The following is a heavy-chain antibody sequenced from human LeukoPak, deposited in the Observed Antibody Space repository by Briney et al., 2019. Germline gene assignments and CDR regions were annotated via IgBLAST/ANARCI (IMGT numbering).Heavy chain of an antibody. V-gene: IGHV1-46*03. D-gene: IGHD5-12*01. Sequence: ASVKVSCKASGYTFTSYYMHWVRQAPGQGLEWMGIINPRDGSASYAQKFQGRVTMTRNTSTSTVYMELSSLRSEDTAVYYCARAGYSGYDLVDYWGQGTLVTVSS. CDR3: ARAGYSGYDLVDY. CDR2: INPRDGSA. J-gene: IGHJ4*02. CDR1: GYTFTSYY.